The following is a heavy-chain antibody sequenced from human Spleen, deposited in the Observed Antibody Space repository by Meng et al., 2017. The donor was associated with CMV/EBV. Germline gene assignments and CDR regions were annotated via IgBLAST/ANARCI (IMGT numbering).Heavy chain of an antibody. CDR1: GFTFSSYW. CDR3: VRGGSWFGDPYLLDY. J-gene: IGHJ4*02. D-gene: IGHD3-10*01. V-gene: IGHV3-7*04. CDR2: IKQDASEK. Sequence: GESLKISCAASGFTFSSYWMSWVRQAPGKGLEWVANIKQDASEKYYVDSVKGRFTISRDNSRNSLYLQMKSLRAEDTAVYYCVRGGSWFGDPYLLDYWGQGTLVTVSS.